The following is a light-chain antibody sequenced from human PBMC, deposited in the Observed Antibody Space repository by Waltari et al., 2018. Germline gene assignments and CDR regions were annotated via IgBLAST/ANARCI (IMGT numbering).Light chain of an antibody. CDR1: SRDLGAYNY. J-gene: IGLJ3*02. CDR3: CSYAGSYTLGV. Sequence: QSALTQPRSVSGSPGQSVTISCTDTSRDLGAYNYVSWYQQHPGKAPKLMIYDVAKRPSGVPDRFSGSKSGDTASLTISGLQTEDEADYYCCSYAGSYTLGVFGGGTKLTVL. CDR2: DVA. V-gene: IGLV2-11*01.